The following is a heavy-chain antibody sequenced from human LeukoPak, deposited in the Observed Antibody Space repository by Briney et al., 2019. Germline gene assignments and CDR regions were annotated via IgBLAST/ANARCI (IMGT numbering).Heavy chain of an antibody. D-gene: IGHD3-22*01. Sequence: GGSLRLSCAASGFTFSSYAMYWVRQAPGKGLEWVSGVSGSGCSTSYADSVKGRFTISRDNSKNTLYLQMNSLRAEDTAVYYCAKNHKGYYYDSSGYDYWGQGTLVTVSS. V-gene: IGHV3-23*01. J-gene: IGHJ4*02. CDR2: VSGSGCST. CDR1: GFTFSSYA. CDR3: AKNHKGYYYDSSGYDY.